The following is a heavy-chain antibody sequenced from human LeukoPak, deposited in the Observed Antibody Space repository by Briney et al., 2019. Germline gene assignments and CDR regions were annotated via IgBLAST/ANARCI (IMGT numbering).Heavy chain of an antibody. CDR3: ARLIFNGSQGAMDV. J-gene: IGHJ6*02. Sequence: GESLKISCKGSGYSLANYWIGWVRQIPGKGLEWMGIIYPGDSDTTYSPSFQGQVTISADKSVSTAYLQWSTLKASDTAMYYGARLIFNGSQGAMDVWGQGTTVSVCS. D-gene: IGHD1-26*01. CDR1: GYSLANYW. V-gene: IGHV5-51*01. CDR2: IYPGDSDT.